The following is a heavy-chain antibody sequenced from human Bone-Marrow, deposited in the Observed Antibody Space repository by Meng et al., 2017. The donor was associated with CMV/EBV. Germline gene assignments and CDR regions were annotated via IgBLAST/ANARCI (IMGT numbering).Heavy chain of an antibody. CDR1: GFTFRTYW. Sequence: GESLKISCAASGFTFRTYWMSWVRQAPGKGLEWVGNIKQDGSEKYYVSSVKGRFTISRDNAKNSLYLQLNSLRADDTAVYYCAREHRLPIPPDLDYWGPGTLVTVSS. CDR3: AREHRLPIPPDLDY. D-gene: IGHD2-2*01. J-gene: IGHJ4*02. V-gene: IGHV3-7*01. CDR2: IKQDGSEK.